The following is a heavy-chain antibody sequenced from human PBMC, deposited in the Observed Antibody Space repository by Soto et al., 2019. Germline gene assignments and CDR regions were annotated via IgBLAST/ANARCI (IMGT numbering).Heavy chain of an antibody. Sequence: QVQLVQSGAEVKKPGASLKVSCRASGYTFNTYDTNWVRQSPGQGLEWIGWMNPKSGNTGSAQKFKGRVTMTRNTSISTAYFAVSSLRSDNTAVYYCVRGRLGQAKRPPTWYFDVWGPGTLVTVFS. V-gene: IGHV1-8*01. CDR2: MNPKSGNT. CDR1: GYTFNTYD. D-gene: IGHD4-4*01. J-gene: IGHJ2*01. CDR3: VRGRLGQAKRPPTWYFDV.